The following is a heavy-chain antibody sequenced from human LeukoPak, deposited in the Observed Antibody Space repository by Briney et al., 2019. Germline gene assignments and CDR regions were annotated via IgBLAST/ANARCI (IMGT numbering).Heavy chain of an antibody. CDR1: GASVISTDYF. Sequence: PSQTLSLTCTVSGASVISTDYFWNWIRQPAGKGLEWIGRVYASGNTDYNPSLKSRVTMSLDTSKNQFSLNMNSVTAADSAVYFCASYRGGYNYVPHPLDIWGQGTVVTVAS. V-gene: IGHV4-61*02. CDR3: ASYRGGYNYVPHPLDI. J-gene: IGHJ3*02. D-gene: IGHD5-24*01. CDR2: VYASGNT.